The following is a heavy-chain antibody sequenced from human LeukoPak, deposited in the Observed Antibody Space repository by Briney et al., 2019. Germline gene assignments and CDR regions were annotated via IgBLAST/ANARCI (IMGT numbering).Heavy chain of an antibody. D-gene: IGHD5-24*01. J-gene: IGHJ5*02. V-gene: IGHV4-59*01. CDR3: ARGKVAVGADPNRFLAYGWLGWFDP. CDR2: MYYRGSS. CDR1: GVSISSDY. Sequence: KTSETLSLTCSVSGVSISSDYWSWIRQPPGKGLEWIGYMYYRGSSNYNPSLKSRVSISLDTSRNQFSLNLNSVTAADSAIYYCARGKVAVGADPNRFLAYGWLGWFDPWGQGTLVTVSS.